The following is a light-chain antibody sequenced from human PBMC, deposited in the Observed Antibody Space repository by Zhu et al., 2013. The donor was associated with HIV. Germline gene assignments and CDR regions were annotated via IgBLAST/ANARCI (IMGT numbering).Light chain of an antibody. CDR3: QAWDSSTAV. V-gene: IGLV3-1*01. CDR1: RLRNRY. Sequence: SYELTQPPSVSVSPGQTASITCSGDRLRNRYTSWYQRKPGQSPVLVIYQDTKRPSGIPERFSGSNSGNTATLTISGTQAMDEADYYCQAWDSSTAVFGGGTKADRP. J-gene: IGLJ3*02. CDR2: QDT.